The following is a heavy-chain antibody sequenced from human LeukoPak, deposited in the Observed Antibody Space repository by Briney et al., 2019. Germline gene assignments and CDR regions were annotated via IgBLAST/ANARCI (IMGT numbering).Heavy chain of an antibody. CDR2: ISGSGGNT. V-gene: IGHV3-23*01. CDR1: GFTLSSYA. J-gene: IGHJ4*02. D-gene: IGHD3-22*01. CDR3: AKDKAYYDSSGNFDY. Sequence: GGSLRLSCAASGFTLSSYAMSWVRQAPGKGLEWVSAISGSGGNTYYADSVKGRFTISRDNSKNTLYLQMNSLRADDTAVYYCAKDKAYYDSSGNFDYWGQGTLVTVSS.